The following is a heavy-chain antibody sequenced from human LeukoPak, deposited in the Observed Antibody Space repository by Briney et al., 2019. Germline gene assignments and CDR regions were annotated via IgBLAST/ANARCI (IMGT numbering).Heavy chain of an antibody. CDR3: ARSLRGYSYGYLAY. CDR1: GGSISSYY. Sequence: SETLSLTCTVSGGSISSYYWSWIRQPPGKGLEWIGYIYYSGSTNYNPSLKSRVTISVDTSKNQFSLKLSSVTAADTAVYYCARSLRGYSYGYLAYWGQGNLVTVSS. CDR2: IYYSGST. D-gene: IGHD5-18*01. J-gene: IGHJ4*02. V-gene: IGHV4-59*01.